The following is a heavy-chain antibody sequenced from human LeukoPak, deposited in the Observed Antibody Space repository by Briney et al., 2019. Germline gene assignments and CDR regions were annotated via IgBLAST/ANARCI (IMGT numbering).Heavy chain of an antibody. J-gene: IGHJ5*02. D-gene: IGHD2-2*01. Sequence: SETLSLTCAVYGGSFSGYYRSWIRQPPGKGLEWIGEINHSGSTNYNPSLKSRVTISVDTSKNQFSLKLSSVTAADTAVYYCARDLCSSTSCSGWFDPWGQGTLVTVSS. CDR2: INHSGST. V-gene: IGHV4-34*01. CDR1: GGSFSGYY. CDR3: ARDLCSSTSCSGWFDP.